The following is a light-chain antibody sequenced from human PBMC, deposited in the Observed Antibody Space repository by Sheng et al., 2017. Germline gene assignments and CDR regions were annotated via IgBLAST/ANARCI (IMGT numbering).Light chain of an antibody. CDR2: GAS. V-gene: IGKV3-15*01. J-gene: IGKJ2*01. CDR1: QSVSSN. Sequence: EIVMTQSPASLSVSPGERVTLSCRASQSVSSNLAWFQQRPGQPPRLLIYGASSRATGIPDRFSGRGSGTEFTLTIISLQSEDFAVYFCQQYNNWPMYTFGQGTKLEIK. CDR3: QQYNNWPMYT.